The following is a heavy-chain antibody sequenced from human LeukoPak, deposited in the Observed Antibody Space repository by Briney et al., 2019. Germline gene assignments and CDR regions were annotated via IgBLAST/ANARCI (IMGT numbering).Heavy chain of an antibody. V-gene: IGHV3-21*01. CDR3: AKSTRGIASRGFDF. D-gene: IGHD3-10*01. Sequence: GGSLRLSCGASVSTFSSSTMNWVRQAPGKGLEWVSSISGTSTYIYHADSVKGRFTVSRDNAQKSLYLQMNSLRAEDTAMYYCAKSTRGIASRGFDFWGQGTLVTVSS. J-gene: IGHJ4*02. CDR2: ISGTSTYI. CDR1: VSTFSSST.